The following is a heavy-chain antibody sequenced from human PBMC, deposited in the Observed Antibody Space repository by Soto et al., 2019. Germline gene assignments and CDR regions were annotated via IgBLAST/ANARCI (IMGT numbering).Heavy chain of an antibody. J-gene: IGHJ4*02. V-gene: IGHV1-69*13. D-gene: IGHD1-26*01. CDR2: IIPIFGTA. Sequence: GASVKVSCKASGGTFSSYAISWVRQAPGQGLEWMGGIIPIFGTANYAQKFQGRVTITADESTSTAYMELSSLRSEDTAVYYCARVRLGAPTRYFDYWGQGTLVTVSS. CDR3: ARVRLGAPTRYFDY. CDR1: GGTFSSYA.